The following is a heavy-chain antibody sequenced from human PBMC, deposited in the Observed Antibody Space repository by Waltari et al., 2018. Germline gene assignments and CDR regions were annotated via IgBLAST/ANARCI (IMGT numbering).Heavy chain of an antibody. D-gene: IGHD1-26*01. CDR3: ARDGGGSYSYYYGMDV. Sequence: EVQLVESGGGLVQPGGSLRLSCAASGFTFSSYSMNWVRQAPGKGLEWVSYISSSSSTIYYADSVKGRFTISRDNAKNSLYLQMNSLRAEDTAVYYCARDGGGSYSYYYGMDVWGKGITVTVSS. CDR1: GFTFSSYS. CDR2: ISSSSSTI. V-gene: IGHV3-48*01. J-gene: IGHJ6*04.